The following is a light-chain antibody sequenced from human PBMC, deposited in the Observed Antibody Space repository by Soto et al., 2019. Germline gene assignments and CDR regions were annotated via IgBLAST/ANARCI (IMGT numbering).Light chain of an antibody. J-gene: IGLJ1*01. V-gene: IGLV2-23*02. Sequence: QSVLTQPASVSGSPGQSITISCSGNAVSYQLVSWYQQQPGKAPKLILYDLTTRPSGVSNRFSGFKSGTTASLRITGLQAEDGADYYCCSYVGTTSDVFGTGTKVTVL. CDR3: CSYVGTTSDV. CDR1: GNAVSYQL. CDR2: DLT.